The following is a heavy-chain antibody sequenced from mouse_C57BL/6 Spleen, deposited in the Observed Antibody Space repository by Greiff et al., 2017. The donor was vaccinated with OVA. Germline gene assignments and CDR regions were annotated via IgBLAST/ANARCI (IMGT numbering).Heavy chain of an antibody. Sequence: VHLVESGAELVRPGASVTLSCKASGYTFTDYEMHWVKQTPVHGLEWIGAIDPETGGTAYNQKFKGKAILTADKSSSTAYMELRSLTSEDSAVYYCTRRYHYWGQGTTLTVSS. D-gene: IGHD1-1*01. V-gene: IGHV1-15*01. CDR3: TRRYHY. J-gene: IGHJ2*01. CDR2: IDPETGGT. CDR1: GYTFTDYE.